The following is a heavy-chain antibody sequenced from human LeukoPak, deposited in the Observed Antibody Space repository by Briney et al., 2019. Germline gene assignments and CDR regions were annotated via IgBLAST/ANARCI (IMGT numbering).Heavy chain of an antibody. CDR3: ARGCQRHSSGFFCAFDI. CDR1: GFTFSNAW. D-gene: IGHD3-22*01. V-gene: IGHV3-69-1*01. Sequence: GGSLRLSCEASGFTFSNAWMSWVRQAPGKGLEWVSYADSVKGRFTISRDNAKNSLYLQMNSLRAEDTAVYYCARGCQRHSSGFFCAFDIWGQGTMVTVSS. J-gene: IGHJ3*02.